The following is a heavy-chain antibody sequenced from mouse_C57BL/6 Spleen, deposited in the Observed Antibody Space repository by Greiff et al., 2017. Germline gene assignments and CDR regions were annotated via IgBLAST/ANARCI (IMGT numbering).Heavy chain of an antibody. Sequence: EVKLVESGPGLVKPSQSLSLTCSVTGYSITSGYYWNWIRQFPGNNLEWMGYISYDGSNNYNPSLKNRISIARDTSKNQFFLKLNSVTTEDTATYYCARGSSDYFDYWGQGTTLTVSS. J-gene: IGHJ2*01. D-gene: IGHD1-1*01. CDR2: ISYDGSN. CDR1: GYSITSGYY. V-gene: IGHV3-6*01. CDR3: ARGSSDYFDY.